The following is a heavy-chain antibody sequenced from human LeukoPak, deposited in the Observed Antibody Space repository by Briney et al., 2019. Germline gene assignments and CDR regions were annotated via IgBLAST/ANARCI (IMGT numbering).Heavy chain of an antibody. D-gene: IGHD2-15*01. V-gene: IGHV1-2*02. Sequence: GASVKVSCKTSGYTFTDYYVHWVRLAPGQGLEWLAWINPDSGATNFAQRFQGRVTMTRDTSVNTVHMELNRLRSDDTAVYYCARDLCHGGSCFHFDSWGQGTLVTVSS. CDR3: ARDLCHGGSCFHFDS. CDR2: INPDSGAT. CDR1: GYTFTDYY. J-gene: IGHJ4*02.